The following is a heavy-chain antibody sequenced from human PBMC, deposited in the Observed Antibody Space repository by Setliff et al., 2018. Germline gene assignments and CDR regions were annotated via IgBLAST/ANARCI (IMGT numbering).Heavy chain of an antibody. CDR2: VTTTGGFT. D-gene: IGHD1-1*01. CDR1: GFIFSNFF. CDR3: EKGGDWDDQHYAFDI. V-gene: IGHV3-11*03. Sequence: GGSLRLSCEGSGFIFSNFFMSWFRQAPGKGLEWLSYVTTTGGFTKEADSVRGRFSVSRDSSKKSVYLQINDLRAEDTALYFCEKGGDWDDQHYAFDIWRQGTMGTVSS. J-gene: IGHJ3*02.